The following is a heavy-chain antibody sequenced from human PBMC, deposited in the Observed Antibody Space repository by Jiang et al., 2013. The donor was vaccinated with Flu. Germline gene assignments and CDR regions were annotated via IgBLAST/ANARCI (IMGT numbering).Heavy chain of an antibody. V-gene: IGHV3-30*02. J-gene: IGHJ4*02. Sequence: VQLLESGGGVVQPGGSLRLTCATSGFAFSSYGMDWVRQAPGKGLEWVAYIRLDGSNKYYADSVKGRFSISRDNSKNTLYLQMNSLRAEDTAVYYCLTDPSGYWSYWGQGALVTVSS. D-gene: IGHD3-22*01. CDR3: LTDPSGYWSY. CDR2: IRLDGSNK. CDR1: GFAFSSYG.